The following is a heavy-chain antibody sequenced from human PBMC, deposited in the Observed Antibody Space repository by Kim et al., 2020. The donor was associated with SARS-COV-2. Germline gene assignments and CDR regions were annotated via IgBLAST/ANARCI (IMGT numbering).Heavy chain of an antibody. V-gene: IGHV4-34*04. Sequence: EWVGERNQSVSTNNNQSLKSRDTRSVDTSKDQFALKLSAVTAADTAGYYCARGTGKWLVRGPDYYYMDVWGKGTTVTVSS. CDR2: RNQSVST. D-gene: IGHD6-19*01. CDR3: ARGTGKWLVRGPDYYYMDV. J-gene: IGHJ6*03.